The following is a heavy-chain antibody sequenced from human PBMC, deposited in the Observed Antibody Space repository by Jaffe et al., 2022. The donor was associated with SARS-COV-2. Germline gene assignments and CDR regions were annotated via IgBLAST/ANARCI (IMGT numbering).Heavy chain of an antibody. D-gene: IGHD2-2*01. Sequence: EVQLVESGGGLVQPGGSLRLSCAVSGFTFSDHSVSWVRQAPGKGLEWVSIISGSGETAFYADSAKGRFTISRDNSRNTLYLQMNSLRAEDTAVYYCAARFCSSVSCPLGYWGQGALVTVSS. CDR3: AARFCSSVSCPLGY. CDR1: GFTFSDHS. CDR2: ISGSGETA. J-gene: IGHJ4*02. V-gene: IGHV3-23*04.